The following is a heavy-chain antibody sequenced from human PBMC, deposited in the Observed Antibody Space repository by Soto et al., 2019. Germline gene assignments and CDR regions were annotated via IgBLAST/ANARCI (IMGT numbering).Heavy chain of an antibody. D-gene: IGHD3-10*01. V-gene: IGHV3-21*01. CDR1: GFTFSSYS. CDR3: AREATRFGELSVDAFDI. CDR2: ISSSSSYI. Sequence: PGGSLRLSCAASGFTFSSYSMNWVRQAPGKGLEWVSSISSSSSYIYYADSVKGRFTISRDNAKNSLYLQMNSLRAEDTAVYYCAREATRFGELSVDAFDIWGQGTMVTVS. J-gene: IGHJ3*02.